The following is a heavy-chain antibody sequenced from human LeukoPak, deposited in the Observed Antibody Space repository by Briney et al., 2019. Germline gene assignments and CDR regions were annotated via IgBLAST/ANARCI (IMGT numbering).Heavy chain of an antibody. CDR1: GYTFTSYY. Sequence: ASVKVSCKASGYTFTSYYMHWVRQAPGQGLEWMGWINPNSGGTNYAQKFQGRVTMTRDTSISTAYMELSRLRSDDTAVYYCAREHCSGGSCYYYYMDVWGKGTTVTVSS. D-gene: IGHD2-15*01. V-gene: IGHV1-2*02. CDR3: AREHCSGGSCYYYYMDV. CDR2: INPNSGGT. J-gene: IGHJ6*03.